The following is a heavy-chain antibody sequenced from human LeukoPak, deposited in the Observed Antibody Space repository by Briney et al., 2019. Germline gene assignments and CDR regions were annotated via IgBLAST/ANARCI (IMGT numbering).Heavy chain of an antibody. CDR2: ININTGNP. V-gene: IGHV7-4-1*02. J-gene: IGHJ6*03. CDR3: ARVGFPTYYYYMDV. CDR1: GYTFTSYA. Sequence: ASVKVSCKASGYTFTSYAMNWVRQAPGQGLEWMGWININTGNPTYAQGFTGRFVFSLDTSVSTAYLQISSLKAEDTAMYYCARVGFPTYYYYMDVWGKGTTVTVSS. D-gene: IGHD3-10*01.